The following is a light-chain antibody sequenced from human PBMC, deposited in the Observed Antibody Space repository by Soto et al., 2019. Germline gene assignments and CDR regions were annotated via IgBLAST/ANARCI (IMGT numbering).Light chain of an antibody. CDR1: KLGHKY. Sequence: SYELTQPPSVSVSPGQTASITCSGDKLGHKYASWYQQKPGQSPVLVMYQDSKRPSGIPERFSASNSGNTATLTISGTQAMDEADYYCQSWDSDTACVFGPGTKVTVL. CDR3: QSWDSDTACV. CDR2: QDS. V-gene: IGLV3-1*01. J-gene: IGLJ1*01.